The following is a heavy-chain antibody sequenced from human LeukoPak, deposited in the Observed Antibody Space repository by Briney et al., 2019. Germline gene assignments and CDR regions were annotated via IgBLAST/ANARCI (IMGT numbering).Heavy chain of an antibody. CDR1: GDSVSSNNAA. CDR3: ARGGFGDGYNYYFDY. CDR2: TFYRSKWYN. Sequence: SQTLSLTCAISGDSVSSNNAAWNWIRQSPARGLEWPGRTFYRSKWYNDYAVSVKSRITINPDTSKNQFSLQLNSVTPEDTAVYYCARGGFGDGYNYYFDYWGQGTLVTVSS. V-gene: IGHV6-1*01. D-gene: IGHD5-24*01. J-gene: IGHJ4*02.